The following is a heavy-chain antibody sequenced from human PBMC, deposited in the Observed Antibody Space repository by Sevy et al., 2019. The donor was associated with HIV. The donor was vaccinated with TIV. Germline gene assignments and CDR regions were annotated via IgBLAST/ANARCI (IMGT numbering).Heavy chain of an antibody. CDR2: IYYSGST. Sequence: SETLSLTCTVSGGSISGYYWSWIRQPPGKGLEWIGYIYYSGSTNYNPSLKSRVTISVDTSKNQFSLKLSSVTATDTAVYYCARDLAYYDIFTAYYGWFDPWGQGTLVTVSS. CDR1: GGSISGYY. J-gene: IGHJ5*02. D-gene: IGHD3-9*01. V-gene: IGHV4-59*01. CDR3: ARDLAYYDIFTAYYGWFDP.